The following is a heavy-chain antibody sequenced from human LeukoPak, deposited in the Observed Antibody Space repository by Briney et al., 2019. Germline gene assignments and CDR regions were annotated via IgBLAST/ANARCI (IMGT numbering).Heavy chain of an antibody. CDR3: VRSKSGTYGWFDP. J-gene: IGHJ5*02. CDR2: IYYTGST. CDR1: GXSISSYY. Sequence: SETLSLTCTVSGXSISSYYWSWIRQPPGKGLEWIGYIYYTGSTNYNPSLKSRVTISVDTSENQFSLKVSSVTAADTAVYYCVRSKSGTYGWFDPWGQGPLVTVSS. V-gene: IGHV4-59*01. D-gene: IGHD4-17*01.